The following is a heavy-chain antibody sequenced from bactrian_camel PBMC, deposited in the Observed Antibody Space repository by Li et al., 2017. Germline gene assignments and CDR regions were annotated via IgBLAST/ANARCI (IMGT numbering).Heavy chain of an antibody. CDR2: IDSVGFTT. CDR3: ARKRRFGSCIGDMTAGDY. J-gene: IGHJ4*01. Sequence: HVQLVESGGGSVQPGGSLRLSCAVSGYPYAKYCMAWFRQATGEERERVATIDSVGFTTYGDAVRGRFTISKDNDKTVYLEMNNLQPEDTAMYYCARKRRFGSCIGDMTAGDYWGQGTQVTVS. D-gene: IGHD3*01. V-gene: IGHV3S1*01. CDR1: GYPYAKYC.